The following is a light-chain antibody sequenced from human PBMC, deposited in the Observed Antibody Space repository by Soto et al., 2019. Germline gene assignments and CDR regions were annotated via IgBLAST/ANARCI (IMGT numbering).Light chain of an antibody. J-gene: IGKJ2*01. CDR1: QSVRSNY. V-gene: IGKV3-20*01. Sequence: EIVLTQSPGTLSLSPGERATLSCRASQSVRSNYLAWYQQKAGQVPRLLIYGASSRATGIPGRFSGSGSGTDFTLTIRRLEPEDFAVYYCQQYGSSPLYTLGQGTKLRSN. CDR2: GAS. CDR3: QQYGSSPLYT.